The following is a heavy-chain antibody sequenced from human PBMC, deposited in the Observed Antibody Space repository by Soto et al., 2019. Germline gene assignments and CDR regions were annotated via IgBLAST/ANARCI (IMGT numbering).Heavy chain of an antibody. J-gene: IGHJ5*02. V-gene: IGHV3-30*18. CDR3: AKDRAEGPIYSSSWYSGFDP. D-gene: IGHD6-13*01. Sequence: PGGSLRLSCAASGFTFSSYGMHWVRQAPGKGLEWVAVISYDGSNKYYADSVKGRSTISRDNSKNTLYLQMNSLRAEDTAVYYCAKDRAEGPIYSSSWYSGFDPWGQGTLVTVSS. CDR2: ISYDGSNK. CDR1: GFTFSSYG.